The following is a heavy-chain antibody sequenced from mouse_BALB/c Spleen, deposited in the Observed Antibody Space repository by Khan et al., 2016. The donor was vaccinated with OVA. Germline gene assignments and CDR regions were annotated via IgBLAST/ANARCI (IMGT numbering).Heavy chain of an antibody. V-gene: IGHV2-2*02. D-gene: IGHD2-4*01. CDR3: ARNYDYDEGLAY. J-gene: IGHJ3*01. Sequence: QVQLKESGPGLVQPSQSLSITCTVSGFSLTTYGVHWVRQSPGKGLEWLGVMWSGGSTDYNAAFISRLSISKDSSKSQVFFQMNSLQVNDTAIYYCARNYDYDEGLAYWGQGTLVTVSA. CDR1: GFSLTTYG. CDR2: MWSGGST.